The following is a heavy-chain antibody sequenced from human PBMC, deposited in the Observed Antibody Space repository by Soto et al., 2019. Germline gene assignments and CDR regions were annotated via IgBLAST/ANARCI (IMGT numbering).Heavy chain of an antibody. CDR2: IYYTGST. CDR1: GGSISSGGYY. V-gene: IGHV4-31*03. Sequence: QVQLQESGPGLVKPSQTLSLTCTVSGGSISSGGYYWSWIRQHPGKGLEWIGYIYYTGSTYYNPSLKSRVTISVDTSKNQFSLHLSSVTAADSAVYNCARESRDLYYYYLDVWGKGTTVTVSS. CDR3: ARESRDLYYYYLDV. J-gene: IGHJ6*03.